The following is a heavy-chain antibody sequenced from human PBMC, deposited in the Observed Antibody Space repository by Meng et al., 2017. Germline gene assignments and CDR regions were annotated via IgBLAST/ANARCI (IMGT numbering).Heavy chain of an antibody. CDR1: GGTFSSYA. J-gene: IGHJ4*02. CDR3: ARDGVGATEGYFDY. V-gene: IGHV1-69*06. Sequence: GQRGWTGAEVKKPGSWVKVSCKASGGTFSSYAISWVRQAPGQGLEWMGGIIPIFGTANYAQKFQGRVTITADKSTSTAYMELSSLRSEDTAVYYCARDGVGATEGYFDYWGQGTLVTVSS. D-gene: IGHD1-26*01. CDR2: IIPIFGTA.